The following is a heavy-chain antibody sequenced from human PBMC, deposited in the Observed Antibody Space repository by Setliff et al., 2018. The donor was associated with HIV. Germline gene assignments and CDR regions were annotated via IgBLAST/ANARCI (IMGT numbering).Heavy chain of an antibody. CDR3: ARGGGEGSSGYYYGREGSAIDY. CDR2: VYHGGSA. Sequence: KPSETLSLTCSVSGFSISSGHYWGWIRQSPGKGLEWIASVYHGGSAYYNPSLKSRVTTSVDTSKNQFSLRLSSVTAADTAVYYCARGGGEGSSGYYYGREGSAIDYWGQGTLVTVSS. CDR1: GFSISSGHY. J-gene: IGHJ4*02. V-gene: IGHV4-38-2*02. D-gene: IGHD3-22*01.